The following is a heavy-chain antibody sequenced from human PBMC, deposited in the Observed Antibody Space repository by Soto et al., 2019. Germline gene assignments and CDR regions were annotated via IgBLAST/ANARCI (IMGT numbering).Heavy chain of an antibody. CDR2: INHSGST. CDR1: GGSISSGGYS. CDR3: ARVGFNWNDDYYGMDV. D-gene: IGHD1-20*01. Sequence: SETLSLTCAVSGGSISSGGYSWSWIRQPPGKGLEWIGEINHSGSTNYNPSLKSRVTISVDTSKNQFSLKLSSVTAADTAVYYCARVGFNWNDDYYGMDVWGQGTTVTVSS. V-gene: IGHV4-34*01. J-gene: IGHJ6*02.